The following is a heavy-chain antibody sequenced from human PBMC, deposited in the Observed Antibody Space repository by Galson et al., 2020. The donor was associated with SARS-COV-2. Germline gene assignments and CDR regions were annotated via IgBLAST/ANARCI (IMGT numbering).Heavy chain of an antibody. CDR1: GFTFSSYA. CDR2: ISGSGGST. V-gene: IGHV3-23*01. CDR3: AATAVTTVFVGFNITPLGLADY. J-gene: IGHJ4*02. D-gene: IGHD4-17*01. Sequence: GESLKISCAASGFTFSSYAMSWVRQAPGKGLEWVSAISGSGGSTYYADSVKGRFTISRDNSKNTLYLQMNSLRAEDTAVYYCAATAVTTVFVGFNITPLGLADYWGQGTLVTVSS.